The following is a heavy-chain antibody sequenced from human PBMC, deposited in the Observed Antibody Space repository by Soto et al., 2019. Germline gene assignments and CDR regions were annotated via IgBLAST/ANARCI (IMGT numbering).Heavy chain of an antibody. J-gene: IGHJ4*02. D-gene: IGHD3-3*01. V-gene: IGHV1-2*04. CDR3: ARASPPSYYDFWSGYHLNLDY. CDR2: INPNSGGA. Sequence: ASVKVSCKGSGYTFTGYYMHWVRQAPGQGLEWMGWINPNSGGANDAQKVQGWVTMTRDTSISTAYMELTRLRSAHTAVYYCARASPPSYYDFWSGYHLNLDYWGQGTLVTVSS. CDR1: GYTFTGYY.